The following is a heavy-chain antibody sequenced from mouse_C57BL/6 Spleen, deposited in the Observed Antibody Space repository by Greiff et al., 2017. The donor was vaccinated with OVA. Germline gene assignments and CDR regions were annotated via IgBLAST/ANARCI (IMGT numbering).Heavy chain of an antibody. CDR2: IYPGSGST. V-gene: IGHV1-55*01. J-gene: IGHJ3*01. CDR1: GYTFTSYW. Sequence: QVQLQQPGAELVKPGASVKMSCKASGYTFTSYWITWVKQRPGQGLEWIGDIYPGSGSTNYNEKFKSKATLTVDTSSSTAYMQLSSLTSEDSAVYYCARERVYDDDGERRGAWFAYWGQGTLVTVSA. CDR3: ARERVYDDDGERRGAWFAY. D-gene: IGHD2-4*01.